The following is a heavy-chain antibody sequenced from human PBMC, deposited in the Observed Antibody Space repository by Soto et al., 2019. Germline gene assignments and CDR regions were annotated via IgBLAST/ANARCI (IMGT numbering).Heavy chain of an antibody. CDR2: IHSNDHE. V-gene: IGHV2-5*01. CDR1: GLSLITSGVA. Sequence: SGPTLVHPNHTLTLTCTFSGLSLITSGVAVGWIRQPPGKALEWLALIHSNDHERYNQTLKSRLDITIATSKNYVGLRNSNMEPVVRATYYCAHRRRVVLLWFGENDWFDPWGQGTLVTVSS. D-gene: IGHD3-10*01. CDR3: AHRRRVVLLWFGENDWFDP. J-gene: IGHJ5*02.